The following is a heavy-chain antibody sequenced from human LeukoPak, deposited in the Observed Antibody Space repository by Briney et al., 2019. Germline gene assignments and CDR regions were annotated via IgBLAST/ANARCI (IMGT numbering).Heavy chain of an antibody. V-gene: IGHV4-59*01. J-gene: IGHJ5*02. CDR2: IYYSGST. CDR1: GGSISSYY. Sequence: SETLSLTCTVSGGSISSYYWSWIRKPPGKGLEWIGYIYYSGSTNYNPSLKSRVTISVDTSKNQFSLKLSSVTAADTAVYYCARGDYCGGACYPDDGWFDPWGQGTLVTVSS. CDR3: ARGDYCGGACYPDDGWFDP. D-gene: IGHD2-21*02.